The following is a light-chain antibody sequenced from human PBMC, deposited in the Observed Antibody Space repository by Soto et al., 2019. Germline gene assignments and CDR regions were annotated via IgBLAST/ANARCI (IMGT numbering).Light chain of an antibody. CDR2: GAS. CDR1: QSVSNNY. Sequence: EIVLTQSPGTLSLSPGERATLSCRASQSVSNNYLAWYQQKPGQAPRLLVYGASNRATGTPDRSSGSVSGTYFALTICLLEPEDISVYYCQHYGSSGSFGQGNQVQIK. V-gene: IGKV3-20*01. J-gene: IGKJ1*01. CDR3: QHYGSSGS.